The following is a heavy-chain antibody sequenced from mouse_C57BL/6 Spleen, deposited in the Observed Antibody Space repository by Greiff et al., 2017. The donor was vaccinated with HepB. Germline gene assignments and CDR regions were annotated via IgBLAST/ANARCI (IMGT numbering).Heavy chain of an antibody. V-gene: IGHV1-53*01. D-gene: IGHD1-1*01. CDR2: INPSNGGT. Sequence: QVQLQQPGTELVKPGASVKLSCKASGYTFTSYWMHWVKQRPGQGLEWIGNINPSNGGTNYNEKFKSKATLTVDKSSSTAYMQLSSLTSEDSAVYYCARAGISIYYYGSSYDFDVWGTGTTVTVSS. J-gene: IGHJ1*03. CDR3: ARAGISIYYYGSSYDFDV. CDR1: GYTFTSYW.